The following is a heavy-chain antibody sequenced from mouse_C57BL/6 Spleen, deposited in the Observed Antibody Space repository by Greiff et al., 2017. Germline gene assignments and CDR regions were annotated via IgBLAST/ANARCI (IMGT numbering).Heavy chain of an antibody. V-gene: IGHV1-55*01. CDR1: GYTFTSYW. J-gene: IGHJ2*01. CDR2: IYPGSGST. CDR3: AREVVATPFDY. Sequence: QVQLKQPGAELVKPGASVKMSCKASGYTFTSYWITWVKQRPGQGLEWIGDIYPGSGSTNYNEKFKGRATLTVDTSSSTAYMQLSSLTSEDSAVYYCAREVVATPFDYWGQGTTLTVSS. D-gene: IGHD1-1*01.